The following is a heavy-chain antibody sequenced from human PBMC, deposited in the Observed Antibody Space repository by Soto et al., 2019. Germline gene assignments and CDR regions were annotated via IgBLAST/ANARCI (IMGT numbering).Heavy chain of an antibody. V-gene: IGHV1-2*04. Sequence: ASVKVSCKASGYAFTGYYMHWVRQAPGQGLEWMGWINPNSGGTNYAQKFQGWVPMTRDTSISTAYMELSRLRSDDTAVYYCARVATYGSGSYYNAEYFQHWGQGTLVTVSS. CDR2: INPNSGGT. CDR3: ARVATYGSGSYYNAEYFQH. D-gene: IGHD3-10*01. J-gene: IGHJ1*01. CDR1: GYAFTGYY.